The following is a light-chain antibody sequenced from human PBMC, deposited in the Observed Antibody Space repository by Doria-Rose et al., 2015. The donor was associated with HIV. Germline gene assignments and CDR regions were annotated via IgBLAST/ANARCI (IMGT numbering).Light chain of an antibody. CDR1: QSISSY. Sequence: TQSPSFLSASVGDRVTITCRASQSISSYLNWYQQKPGKAPKLLIYAASSLQSGAPSRLRGSGSGTDFTLTISSLQPEDFATYYCQESYSTPGTFGQGTKVDIK. J-gene: IGKJ1*01. CDR3: QESYSTPGT. V-gene: IGKV1-39*01. CDR2: AAS.